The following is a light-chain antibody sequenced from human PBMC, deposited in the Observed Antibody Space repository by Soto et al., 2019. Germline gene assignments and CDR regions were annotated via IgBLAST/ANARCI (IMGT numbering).Light chain of an antibody. CDR1: SSDVGGYNY. Sequence: QSVLTQPASVSGSPGQSITISCTGTSSDVGGYNYVSWYQHHPGKAPQLMIYEVNNRPSGVSNRFSGSKSGNTASLTISGLQAEDEADYYCSSYTSVSTYVFGSGTKRTVL. CDR3: SSYTSVSTYV. V-gene: IGLV2-14*01. J-gene: IGLJ1*01. CDR2: EVN.